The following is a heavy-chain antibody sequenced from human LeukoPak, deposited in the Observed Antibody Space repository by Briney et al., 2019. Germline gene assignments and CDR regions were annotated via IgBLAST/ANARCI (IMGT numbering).Heavy chain of an antibody. CDR2: INHNGNVN. Sequence: GGSLRLSCTASGFTFSNFWMGWVRQAPGKGLEWVARINHNGNVNYYVDSVKGRFTISRDNAKNSLYLQMSNLRAEDTAVYFCARGGGLDVWGQGATVTVSS. D-gene: IGHD3-16*01. CDR3: ARGGGLDV. CDR1: GFTFSNFW. V-gene: IGHV3-7*03. J-gene: IGHJ6*02.